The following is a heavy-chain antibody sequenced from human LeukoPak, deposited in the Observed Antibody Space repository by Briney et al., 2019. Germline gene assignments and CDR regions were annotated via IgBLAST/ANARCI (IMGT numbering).Heavy chain of an antibody. CDR3: ARGRVGAY. Sequence: SETLSLTCAVYGGSFSGYYWSWIRQPPGKGLEWTGEINHSGSTNYNPSLKSRVTISVDTSKNQFSLKLSSVTAADTAVYYCARGRVGAYWGQGTLVTVSS. J-gene: IGHJ4*02. CDR1: GGSFSGYY. V-gene: IGHV4-34*01. D-gene: IGHD1-26*01. CDR2: INHSGST.